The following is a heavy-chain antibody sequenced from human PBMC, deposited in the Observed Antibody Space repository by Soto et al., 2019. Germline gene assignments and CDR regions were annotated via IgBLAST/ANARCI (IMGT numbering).Heavy chain of an antibody. CDR2: IHYTGST. CDR1: GGSISSYY. CDR3: ARGGWSLDY. J-gene: IGHJ4*02. D-gene: IGHD2-15*01. V-gene: IGHV4-59*01. Sequence: SETLSLTCAVYGGSISSYYWSWIRQPPGKGLEWIGYIHYTGSTDYNPSLKSRLTISVDTSKNQFSLKLTSVAAADTAVYYCARGGWSLDYWGQGTLVTVPQ.